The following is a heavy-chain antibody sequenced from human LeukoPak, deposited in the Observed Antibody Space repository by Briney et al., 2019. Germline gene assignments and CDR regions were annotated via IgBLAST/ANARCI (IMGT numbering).Heavy chain of an antibody. CDR2: IYHSGST. J-gene: IGHJ3*02. Sequence: SETLSLTCAVYGGSFSGYFWIWVRQPPGKGLEWIGEIYHSGSTNYNPSLKSRVTISVDKSKNQFSLKLSSVTAADTAVYYCARAYDFWSGYYAFDIWGQGTMVTVSS. D-gene: IGHD3-3*01. CDR3: ARAYDFWSGYYAFDI. V-gene: IGHV4-34*01. CDR1: GGSFSGYF.